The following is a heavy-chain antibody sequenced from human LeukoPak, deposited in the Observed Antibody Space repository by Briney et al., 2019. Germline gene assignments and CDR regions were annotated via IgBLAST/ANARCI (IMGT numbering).Heavy chain of an antibody. Sequence: ASVKVSCKASGYTFTSYGISWVRQAPGQGLEWMGWISAYNGNTNYAQKLQGRVTMTTDTSTSTAYMELRSLRSDDTAVYYCARDRELRGLHSVDYWGQGTLVTVSS. J-gene: IGHJ4*02. CDR1: GYTFTSYG. D-gene: IGHD1-26*01. V-gene: IGHV1-18*01. CDR3: ARDRELRGLHSVDY. CDR2: ISAYNGNT.